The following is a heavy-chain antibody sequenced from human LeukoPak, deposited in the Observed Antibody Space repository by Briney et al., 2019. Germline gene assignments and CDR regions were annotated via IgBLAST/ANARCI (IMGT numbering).Heavy chain of an antibody. CDR1: GYTFTSYG. CDR2: ISAYNGNT. D-gene: IGHD3-3*01. CDR3: ARVLYYDFWSGYSRQPYYFDY. V-gene: IGHV1-18*01. Sequence: ASVKVSCKASGYTFTSYGISWVRQAPGQGLEGMGWISAYNGNTNYAQKLQGRVTMTTDTSTNTAYMELRSLRSDDTAVYYCARVLYYDFWSGYSRQPYYFDYWGQGTLVTVSS. J-gene: IGHJ4*02.